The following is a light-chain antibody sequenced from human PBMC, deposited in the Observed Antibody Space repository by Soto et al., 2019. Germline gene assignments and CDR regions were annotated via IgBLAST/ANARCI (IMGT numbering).Light chain of an antibody. CDR1: QSVSSNY. Sequence: EIVLTQSPATLSLSPGERATLSCRASQSVSSNYLAWYQQKAGQAPRLLIYDASNRATGIPARFSGSGSGTDFTLTISSVEPEDFAVYYCQQRANWPPITFGQGTRLDIK. CDR2: DAS. CDR3: QQRANWPPIT. V-gene: IGKV3-11*01. J-gene: IGKJ5*01.